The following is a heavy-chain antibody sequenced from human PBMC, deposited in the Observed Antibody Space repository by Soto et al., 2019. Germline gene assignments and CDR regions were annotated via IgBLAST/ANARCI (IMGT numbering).Heavy chain of an antibody. CDR3: ARDGPYGSATSYYFDY. Sequence: SETLSLTCTVSGGSISSYYWSWIRQPPGKGLEWIGYIYYSGSTNYNPSLKSRVTISVDTSKNQFSLKLSSVTAADTAVYYCARDGPYGSATSYYFDYWGQGTLVTVSS. D-gene: IGHD3-10*01. CDR2: IYYSGST. J-gene: IGHJ4*02. V-gene: IGHV4-59*01. CDR1: GGSISSYY.